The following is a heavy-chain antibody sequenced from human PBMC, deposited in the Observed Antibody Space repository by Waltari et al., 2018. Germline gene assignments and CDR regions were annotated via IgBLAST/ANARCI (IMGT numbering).Heavy chain of an antibody. CDR2: IYSGGST. CDR1: GFTVRSNY. D-gene: IGHD6-13*01. Sequence: EVQLVETGGGLIQPGGSLSLSCAASGFTVRSNYMCWVRPAPGKGLEWVSVIYSGGSTYYADSVKGRFTISRDNSKNTLYLQMNSLRAEDTAVYYCARHSSSWYSLDYWGQGTLVTVSS. CDR3: ARHSSSWYSLDY. J-gene: IGHJ4*02. V-gene: IGHV3-53*02.